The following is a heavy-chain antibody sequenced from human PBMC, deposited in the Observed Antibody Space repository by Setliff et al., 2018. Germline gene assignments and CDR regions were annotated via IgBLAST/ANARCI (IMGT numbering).Heavy chain of an antibody. D-gene: IGHD2-15*01. V-gene: IGHV3-48*03. Sequence: PGGSLRLSWAASGFTFSNCWVSWVRQAPGKGLERVSKTHTDGITIYSDAVRGRFTIFRDSAKNYLHLQMTSLSAEDTAVYYCARRLPYFGMDVWGQGTTVTVSS. CDR1: GFTFSNCW. J-gene: IGHJ6*02. CDR3: ARRLPYFGMDV. CDR2: THTDGITI.